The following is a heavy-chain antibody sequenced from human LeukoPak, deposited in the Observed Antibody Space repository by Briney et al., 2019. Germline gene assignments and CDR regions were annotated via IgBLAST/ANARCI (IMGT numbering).Heavy chain of an antibody. D-gene: IGHD6-6*01. Sequence: GGSLRLSCAASGFPFSSYGMHWVRQAPGKGLEWVAFIRYDGSNKYYADSVKGRFTISRDNSKNTLYLQMNSLRAEDTAVYYCAKDYSSSGTYYYMDVWGKGTTVTVSS. CDR3: AKDYSSSGTYYYMDV. CDR2: IRYDGSNK. J-gene: IGHJ6*03. V-gene: IGHV3-30*02. CDR1: GFPFSSYG.